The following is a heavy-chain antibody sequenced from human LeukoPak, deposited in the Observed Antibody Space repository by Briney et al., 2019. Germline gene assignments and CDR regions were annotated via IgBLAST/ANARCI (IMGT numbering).Heavy chain of an antibody. CDR2: ISSSGSTI. J-gene: IGHJ4*02. CDR3: ARSMITFGGVIVPFDY. D-gene: IGHD3-16*02. Sequence: GGSLRLSRAASGFTFSSYEMNWVRQAPGKGLEWVSYISSSGSTIYYADSVKGRFTISRDNAKNSLYLQMNSLRAEDTAVYYCARSMITFGGVIVPFDYWGQGTLVTVSS. CDR1: GFTFSSYE. V-gene: IGHV3-48*03.